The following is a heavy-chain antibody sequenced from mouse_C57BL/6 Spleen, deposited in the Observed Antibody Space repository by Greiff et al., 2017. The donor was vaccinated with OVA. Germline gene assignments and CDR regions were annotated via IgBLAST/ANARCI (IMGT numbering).Heavy chain of an antibody. V-gene: IGHV3-6*01. J-gene: IGHJ3*01. CDR1: GYSITSGYY. CDR2: ISYDGSN. D-gene: IGHD2-1*01. CDR3: ARDRRNGNGWFAY. Sequence: DVKLQESGPGLVKPSQSLSLTCSVTGYSITSGYYWNWIRQFPGNKLEWMGYISYDGSNNYNPSLKNRISITRDTSKNQFFLKLNSVTTEDTATYYCARDRRNGNGWFAYWGQGTLVTVSA.